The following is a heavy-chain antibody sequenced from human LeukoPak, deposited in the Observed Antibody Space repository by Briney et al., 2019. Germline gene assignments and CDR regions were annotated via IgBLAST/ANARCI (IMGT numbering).Heavy chain of an antibody. J-gene: IGHJ4*02. CDR1: GGTFSSYA. CDR3: ARVLKIYYGSGSYPLDY. V-gene: IGHV1-69*01. Sequence: ASVKVSCKASGGTFSSYAISWVRQAPGQGLEWMGGIIPIFGTANYAQKFQGRVTITADESTSTAYMELSRLRSDDTAVYYCARVLKIYYGSGSYPLDYWGQGTLVTVSS. CDR2: IIPIFGTA. D-gene: IGHD3-10*01.